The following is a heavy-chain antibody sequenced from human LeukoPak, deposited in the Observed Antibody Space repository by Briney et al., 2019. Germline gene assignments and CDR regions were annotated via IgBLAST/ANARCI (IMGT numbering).Heavy chain of an antibody. D-gene: IGHD4-17*01. V-gene: IGHV3-7*01. CDR1: GFIFSNYW. CDR2: ISQEGIKK. Sequence: AGGSLRLSCAASGFIFSNYWMSWLRQAPGKGLEWVANISQEGIKKNHVDSVEGRFTISRDNAQNSVYLQMTSLRAEDTAVYYCATDTGHGYFESWGQGTLVTVSS. CDR3: ATDTGHGYFES. J-gene: IGHJ4*02.